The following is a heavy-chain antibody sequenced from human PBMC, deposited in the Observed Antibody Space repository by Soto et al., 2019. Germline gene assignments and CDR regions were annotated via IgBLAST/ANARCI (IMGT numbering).Heavy chain of an antibody. CDR3: ARGVLH. CDR2: TYYSGSP. V-gene: IGHV4-31*03. Sequence: QVQLQESGPGLVKPSQTLSLTCTVSGGSISSGGYYWSWTRQHPGKGLEWIGSTYYSGSPYYNPSLKRRPTIAVDPSKTPSSLKLSSVTAADTAVYYCARGVLHWGQGTLVTVSS. D-gene: IGHD3-16*01. J-gene: IGHJ4*02. CDR1: GGSISSGGYY.